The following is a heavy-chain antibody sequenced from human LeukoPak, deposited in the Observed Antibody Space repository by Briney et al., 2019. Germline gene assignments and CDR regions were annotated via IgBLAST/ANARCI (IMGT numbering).Heavy chain of an antibody. Sequence: SETLSLTCSVSGGSISSYYWSWIRQPPGKGLEWIGYISYSGNTNYNPSLKSRVTISVDTSKNQFSLKLSSVTAADTAVYYCATRSIGVAATFDCWGQGALVTVSS. J-gene: IGHJ4*02. CDR2: ISYSGNT. CDR3: ATRSIGVAATFDC. D-gene: IGHD2-15*01. CDR1: GGSISSYY. V-gene: IGHV4-59*01.